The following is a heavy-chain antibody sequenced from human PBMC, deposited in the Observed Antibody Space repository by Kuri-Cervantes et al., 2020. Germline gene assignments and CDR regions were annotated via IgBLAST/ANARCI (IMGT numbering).Heavy chain of an antibody. Sequence: ASVKVSCKASGYTFTSYYTHWVRQAPGQGLEWMGIINPSGGSTSYAQKFQGRVTMTRDTSTSTVYMELSSLRSEDTAVYYCARGITFTMVRGVSTPFDPWGQGTLVTVSS. V-gene: IGHV1-46*01. CDR3: ARGITFTMVRGVSTPFDP. D-gene: IGHD3-10*01. J-gene: IGHJ5*02. CDR1: GYTFTSYY. CDR2: INPSGGST.